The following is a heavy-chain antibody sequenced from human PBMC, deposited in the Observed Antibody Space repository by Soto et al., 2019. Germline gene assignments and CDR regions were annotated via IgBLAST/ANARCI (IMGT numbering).Heavy chain of an antibody. CDR1: GGSISSYY. V-gene: IGHV4-59*01. J-gene: IGHJ4*02. D-gene: IGHD1-26*01. CDR3: ARTDSGSYGDHFGY. Sequence: PSETLSLTCTVSGGSISSYYWSWIRQPPGKGLEWIGYIYYSGSTNYNPSLKSRVTISVDTFKNQFSLKLSSVTAADTAVYYCARTDSGSYGDHFGYWGQGTLVTVSS. CDR2: IYYSGST.